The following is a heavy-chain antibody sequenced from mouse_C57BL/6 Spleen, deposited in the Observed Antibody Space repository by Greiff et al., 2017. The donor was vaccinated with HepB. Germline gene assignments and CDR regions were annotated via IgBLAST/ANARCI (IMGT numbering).Heavy chain of an antibody. V-gene: IGHV1-42*01. D-gene: IGHD1-1*01. CDR3: ASPQNYGSSAWFAY. CDR1: GYSFTGYY. Sequence: VQLQQSGPELVKPGASVKISCKASGYSFTGYYMNWVKQSPEKSLEWIGEINPSTGGTTYNQKFKAKATLTVDKSSSTAYMQLKSLTSEDSAVYYCASPQNYGSSAWFAYWGQGTLVTVSA. J-gene: IGHJ3*01. CDR2: INPSTGGT.